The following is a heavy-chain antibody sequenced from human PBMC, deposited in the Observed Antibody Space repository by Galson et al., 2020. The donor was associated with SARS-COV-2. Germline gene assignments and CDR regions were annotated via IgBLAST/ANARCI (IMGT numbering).Heavy chain of an antibody. J-gene: IGHJ6*02. V-gene: IGHV3-7*01. Sequence: GGSLRLSCAASGFTFSSYWMSWVRQAPGKGLEWVANIKQDGSEKYYVDSVKGRFTISRDNAKNSLYLQMNSLRAEDTAVYYCARDLSRGSSRSGMDVWGQGTTVTVSS. CDR1: GFTFSSYW. CDR2: IKQDGSEK. D-gene: IGHD2-2*01. CDR3: ARDLSRGSSRSGMDV.